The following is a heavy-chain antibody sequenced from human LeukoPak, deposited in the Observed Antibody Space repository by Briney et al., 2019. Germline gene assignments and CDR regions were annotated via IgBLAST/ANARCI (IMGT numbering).Heavy chain of an antibody. D-gene: IGHD4-17*01. V-gene: IGHV3-48*03. Sequence: GGTLRLSCAASGFTFSSYEMNWVRQAPGKGLEWVSYIRSSGSTIYYADSVKGRFTISRDNAKNSLYLQMNSLRADDTAVYDGRRDRSGMTTWWGQGTLVTVSS. CDR1: GFTFSSYE. CDR3: RRDRSGMTTW. J-gene: IGHJ4*02. CDR2: IRSSGSTI.